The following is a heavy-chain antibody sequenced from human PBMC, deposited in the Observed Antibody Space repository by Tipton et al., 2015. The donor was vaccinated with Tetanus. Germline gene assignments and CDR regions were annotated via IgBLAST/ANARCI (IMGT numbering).Heavy chain of an antibody. Sequence: SLRLSCTASGFRFSYSGMHWVRQAPGKGLEWVAVIAFDGKNERYADSVKGRFIISRDNSKNTLSLQLNSLRAGDTAIYYCAKEALGVLNLWGNGTTVIVSS. D-gene: IGHD3-16*01. CDR1: GFRFSYSG. CDR3: AKEALGVLNL. CDR2: IAFDGKNE. V-gene: IGHV3-30*18. J-gene: IGHJ6*03.